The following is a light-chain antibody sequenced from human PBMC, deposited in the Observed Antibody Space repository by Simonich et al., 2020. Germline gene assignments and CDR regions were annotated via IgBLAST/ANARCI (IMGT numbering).Light chain of an antibody. CDR1: QRVLYSSNNNNH. CDR3: QQYYSTPYT. CDR2: WAS. J-gene: IGKJ2*01. V-gene: IGKV4-1*01. Sequence: DIVMTQSPDSLAVSLGERATINCKSSQRVLYSSNNNNHLAWYQQKPGQPPKLLIYWASTRESGVPDRFSGSGSGTDFTLTISSLQAEDVAVYYCQQYYSTPYTFGQGTKLEIK.